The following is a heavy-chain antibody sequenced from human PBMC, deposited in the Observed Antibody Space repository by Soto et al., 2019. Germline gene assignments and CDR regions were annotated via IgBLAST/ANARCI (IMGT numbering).Heavy chain of an antibody. CDR1: GGSISSYY. CDR2: IYTSGST. J-gene: IGHJ4*02. V-gene: IGHV4-4*07. CDR3: ARDVYDSSGYHYPTFDY. Sequence: PSETLSLTCTVSGGSISSYYWSWIRQPAGKGLEWIGRIYTSGSTNYNPSLKSRVTMSVDTSKNQFSLKLRSVTAADTAVYYCARDVYDSSGYHYPTFDYWGQGTLVTFYS. D-gene: IGHD3-22*01.